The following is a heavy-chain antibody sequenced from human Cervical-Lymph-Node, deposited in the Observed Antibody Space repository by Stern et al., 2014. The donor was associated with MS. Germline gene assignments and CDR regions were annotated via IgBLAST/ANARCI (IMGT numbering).Heavy chain of an antibody. CDR1: GFTFSDYI. CDR3: ARLVPGAGTDYFDS. J-gene: IGHJ4*02. V-gene: IGHV3-11*01. D-gene: IGHD6-13*01. CDR2: TPTAETSK. Sequence: DQLVESGGDLVEPGGSLRLSCVASGFTFSDYIMTWIRQAPGKGLEWVSYVASPVTPTAETSKYYAGSVRGRFTISRDNAESALFLQMDSLRADDTAVYYCARLVPGAGTDYFDSWGQGTLVAVSS.